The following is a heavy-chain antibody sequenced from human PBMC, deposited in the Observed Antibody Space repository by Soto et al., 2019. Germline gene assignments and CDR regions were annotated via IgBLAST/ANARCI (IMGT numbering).Heavy chain of an antibody. CDR2: INPNNGGT. D-gene: IGHD6-13*01. Sequence: VQLVQSGAEVKNPGASEKVSCRASGYTFTGYYMHWVRQAPGQGLEWMGWINPNNGGTNSAQKFQGWVTMTRDTSISTAYMELRRLKSDDTAIYYCARAIAAIWEGNAIDLWGQGTMVTVSS. CDR1: GYTFTGYY. J-gene: IGHJ3*01. CDR3: ARAIAAIWEGNAIDL. V-gene: IGHV1-2*04.